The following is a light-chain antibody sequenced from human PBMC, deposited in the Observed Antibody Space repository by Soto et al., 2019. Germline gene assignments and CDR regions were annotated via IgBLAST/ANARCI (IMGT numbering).Light chain of an antibody. J-gene: IGKJ4*01. V-gene: IGKV3-11*01. CDR2: DAS. CDR3: QQRANWPPLT. CDR1: RNIYNN. Sequence: EVVLTQLPATLSLSPGERATLSCRASRNIYNNLAWYQHTPGQAPRLLIHDASKRASGIPARFSGSGSGTDFTLTISSLEPEDFAVYYCQQRANWPPLTFGGGTKVELK.